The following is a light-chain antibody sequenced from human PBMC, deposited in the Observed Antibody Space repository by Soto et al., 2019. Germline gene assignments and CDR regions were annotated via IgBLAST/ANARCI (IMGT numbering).Light chain of an antibody. V-gene: IGKV3-20*01. CDR2: GAS. CDR3: HQYGSSPLT. J-gene: IGKJ4*01. CDR1: QSVSGSF. Sequence: EIVLTQSPGTLSLSPGQRATLSCRASQSVSGSFLAWYQQKPGQAPRLLIYGASSRATGIPDRFSGSGSGTDFTLTISRLEPEDFAVYYCHQYGSSPLTFDGGAKVEIK.